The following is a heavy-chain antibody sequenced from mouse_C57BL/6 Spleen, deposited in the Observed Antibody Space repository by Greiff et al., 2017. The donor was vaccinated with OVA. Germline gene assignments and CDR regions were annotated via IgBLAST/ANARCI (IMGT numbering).Heavy chain of an antibody. V-gene: IGHV1-61*01. CDR2: IYPSDSET. J-gene: IGHJ2*01. D-gene: IGHD1-1*01. CDR3: ARGHYYGSRGFDY. CDR1: GYTFTSYW. Sequence: QVQLQQPGAELVRPGSSVKLSCKASGYTFTSYWMDWVKQRPGQGLEWIGNIYPSDSETHYNQKFKDKATLTVDKSSSTAYMQLSSLTSEDSAVYYCARGHYYGSRGFDYWGQGTTLTVSS.